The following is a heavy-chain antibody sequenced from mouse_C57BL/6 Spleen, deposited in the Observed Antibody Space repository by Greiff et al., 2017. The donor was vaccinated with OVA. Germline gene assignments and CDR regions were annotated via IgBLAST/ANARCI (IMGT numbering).Heavy chain of an antibody. J-gene: IGHJ1*03. CDR1: GYSIPSGYY. CDR3: ARDPNWYFDV. CDR2: ISYDGSN. V-gene: IGHV3-6*01. Sequence: EVKLQESGPGLVQPSQSLSLTCSVTGYSIPSGYYWNWIRQFPGNKLEWMGYISYDGSNNYNPSLKNRISITRDTSKNQFFLKLNSVTTEDTATYYCARDPNWYFDVWGTGTTVTVSS.